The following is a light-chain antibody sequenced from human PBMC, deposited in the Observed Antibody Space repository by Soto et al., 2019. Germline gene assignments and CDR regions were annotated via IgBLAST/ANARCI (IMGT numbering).Light chain of an antibody. J-gene: IGLJ1*01. CDR1: SSDVGGYNY. CDR2: EVS. CDR3: SSYTSSSTYV. Sequence: QSVLTQPASVYGSPGQSITISCNGTSSDVGGYNYVSWYQQHPGKAPKLMIYEVSNRPSGVSNRFSGSKSGNTASLTISGLQAEDEADYYCSSYTSSSTYVFGTGTKLTVL. V-gene: IGLV2-14*01.